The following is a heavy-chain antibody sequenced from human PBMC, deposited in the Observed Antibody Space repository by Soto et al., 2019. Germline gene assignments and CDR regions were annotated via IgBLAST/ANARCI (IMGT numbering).Heavy chain of an antibody. D-gene: IGHD2-21*01. Sequence: SETLSLTCTVSGGSISSYYWSWIRQPPGKGLEWIGYIYYSGSTNYNPSLKSRVTISVDTSKNQFSLKLSSVTAADTAVYYCARRCGSCCDYGGEGTRVAFAS. J-gene: IGHJ4*02. CDR1: GGSISSYY. CDR3: ARRCGSCCDY. CDR2: IYYSGST. V-gene: IGHV4-59*08.